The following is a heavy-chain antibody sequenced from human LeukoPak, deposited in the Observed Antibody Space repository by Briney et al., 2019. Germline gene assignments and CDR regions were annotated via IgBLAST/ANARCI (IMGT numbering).Heavy chain of an antibody. CDR1: GFTFSSYG. V-gene: IGHV3-33*01. CDR3: ARGNIVATIFSFYYFDY. J-gene: IGHJ4*02. Sequence: GRSLRLSCAASGFTFSSYGMHWVRQAPGKGLEWVAVIWYDGSNKYYADSVKGRFTISRDNSKNTLYLQMNNLRAEDTAVYYCARGNIVATIFSFYYFDYWGQGTLVTVSS. CDR2: IWYDGSNK. D-gene: IGHD5-12*01.